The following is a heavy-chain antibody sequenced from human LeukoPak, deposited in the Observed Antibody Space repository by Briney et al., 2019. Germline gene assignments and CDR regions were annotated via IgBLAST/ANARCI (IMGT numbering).Heavy chain of an antibody. CDR2: ISGSGGST. CDR3: TKKVYSCDSGNVFDY. D-gene: IGHD4-23*01. V-gene: IGHV3-23*01. CDR1: GFTFNSYA. J-gene: IGHJ4*02. Sequence: PGGSLRLSCAASGFTFNSYAMNWVRQAPGKGLEWVSGISGSGGSTYYADSVKGRFTISRDNSENTLYLQMNSLRAEDTAVYYCTKKVYSCDSGNVFDYWGQGSLVTVSS.